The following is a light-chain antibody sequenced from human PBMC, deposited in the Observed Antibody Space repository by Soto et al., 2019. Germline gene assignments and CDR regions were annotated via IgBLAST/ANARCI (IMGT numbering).Light chain of an antibody. CDR3: SSYTSTSTPWV. CDR1: SSDVGAYKF. CDR2: EVS. V-gene: IGLV2-14*01. J-gene: IGLJ3*02. Sequence: ALAQPASVSGSPGQSITIFCSGTSSDVGAYKFVSWYRHHPGKAPQVMIYEVSNRPSGVSNRFSGSKSGNTASLTISGLQPEDEGDYYCSSYTSTSTPWVFGGGTKVTVL.